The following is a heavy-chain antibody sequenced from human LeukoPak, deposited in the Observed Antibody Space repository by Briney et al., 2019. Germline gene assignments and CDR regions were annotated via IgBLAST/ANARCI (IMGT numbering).Heavy chain of an antibody. CDR1: GYTFTGYY. V-gene: IGHV1-2*02. CDR3: ARDSSYYDILTGYYYDAFDI. D-gene: IGHD3-9*01. CDR2: INPNSGGT. Sequence: ASVKVSCKASGYTFTGYYMHWVRQAPGQGLEWMGWINPNSGGTNYAQKFQGRVTMTRDTSISTAYMELSRLRSDDTAVYYCARDSSYYDILTGYYYDAFDIWGQGTMVTVSS. J-gene: IGHJ3*02.